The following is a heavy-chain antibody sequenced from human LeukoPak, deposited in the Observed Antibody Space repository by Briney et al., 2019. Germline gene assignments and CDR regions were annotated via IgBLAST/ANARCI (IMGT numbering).Heavy chain of an antibody. CDR2: IRYDGSNK. J-gene: IGHJ4*02. D-gene: IGHD2-2*01. CDR1: GFSFSDYA. V-gene: IGHV3-30*02. Sequence: PGGSLRLACAASGFSFSDYAIYWVRQTPGKGLEWVAFIRYDGSNKIYAGSVKGRFTISRDNAKNSLYLQMNSLRAEDTAVYYCARVLWEGDIVVVPAANPLSYWGQGTLVTVSS. CDR3: ARVLWEGDIVVVPAANPLSY.